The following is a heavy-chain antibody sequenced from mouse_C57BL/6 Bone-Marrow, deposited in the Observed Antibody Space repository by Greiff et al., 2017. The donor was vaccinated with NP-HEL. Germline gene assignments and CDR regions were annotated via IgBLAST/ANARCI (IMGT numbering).Heavy chain of an antibody. CDR1: GYTFTSYG. CDR2: IYPRSGNT. V-gene: IGHV1-81*01. Sequence: VQLQESGAELARPGASVKLSCKASGYTFTSYGISWVKQRTGQGLEWIGEIYPRSGNTYYNEKFKGKATLTADKSSSTAYMELRSLTSEDSAVYFCAGGYYEYDGAMDYWGQGTSVTVSS. CDR3: AGGYYEYDGAMDY. D-gene: IGHD2-4*01. J-gene: IGHJ4*01.